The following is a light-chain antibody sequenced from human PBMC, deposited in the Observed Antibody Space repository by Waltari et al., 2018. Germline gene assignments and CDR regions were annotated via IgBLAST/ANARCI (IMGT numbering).Light chain of an antibody. CDR1: QTISTW. CDR3: QHYNTESRP. CDR2: HAS. V-gene: IGKV1-5*03. Sequence: DIQMTQSPSTLSASVGDRVTIPCRASQTISTWLAWYQQRPGKAPNLLIYHASTLESGVPSRFSGSGVGTQFTLTISGLQPDDFATYYCQHYNTESRPFGQGTKVEIK. J-gene: IGKJ1*01.